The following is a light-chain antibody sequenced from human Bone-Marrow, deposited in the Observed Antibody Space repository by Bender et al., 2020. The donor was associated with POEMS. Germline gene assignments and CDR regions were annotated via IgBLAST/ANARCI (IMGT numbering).Light chain of an antibody. Sequence: QSALTQPASVSGSPGQSITISCTGTSSDVGSYNLVSWYQQHPGKAPKLIIHEDTTRPSGVSDRFSGSKSGNTASLTVSGLQAEDEADYFCCSYAGSSTVVFGSGTKVTVL. J-gene: IGLJ1*01. CDR3: CSYAGSSTVV. V-gene: IGLV2-23*01. CDR2: EDT. CDR1: SSDVGSYNL.